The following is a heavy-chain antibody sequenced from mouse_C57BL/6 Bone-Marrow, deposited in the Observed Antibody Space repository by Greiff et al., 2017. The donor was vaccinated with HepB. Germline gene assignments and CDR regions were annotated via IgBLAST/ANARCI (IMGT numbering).Heavy chain of an antibody. D-gene: IGHD1-1*01. CDR2: IDPENGDT. V-gene: IGHV14-4*01. Sequence: EVKLQESGAELVRPGASVKLSCTASGFNIKDAYMHWVKQRPEQGLEWIGWIDPENGDTEYASKFQGKATITADTSSNTAYLQLSSLTSEDTAVYYCTTDYYGSSDGYWGQGTTLTVSS. J-gene: IGHJ2*01. CDR3: TTDYYGSSDGY. CDR1: GFNIKDAY.